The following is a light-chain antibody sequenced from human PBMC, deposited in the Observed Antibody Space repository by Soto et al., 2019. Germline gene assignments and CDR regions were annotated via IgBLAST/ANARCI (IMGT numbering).Light chain of an antibody. CDR3: QQRSNSPLT. J-gene: IGKJ4*01. V-gene: IGKV3-11*01. Sequence: IVLTQSPATLSLSPGERATLSCRASQSVSSYLAWYQQKPGQAPRLLIYDASNSAPAIPATFSGSGSGPDFTLTISSLEPEHFAVYYCQQRSNSPLTFGEGTKVAIK. CDR2: DAS. CDR1: QSVSSY.